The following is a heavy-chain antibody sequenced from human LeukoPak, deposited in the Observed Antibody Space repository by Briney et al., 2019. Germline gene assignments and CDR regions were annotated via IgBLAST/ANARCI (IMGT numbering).Heavy chain of an antibody. CDR1: GYTFTDYS. CDR2: INPNSGDT. CDR3: ARDAIAAAGAGA. V-gene: IGHV1-2*02. Sequence: ASVKVSCKASGYTFTDYSMHWVRQAPGQGLEWMGWINPNSGDTDYAQKFQGRVTMTRDTSISTAYLEVSRLTSDDTAVYFCARDAIAAAGAGAWSQGTLVTVSS. D-gene: IGHD6-13*01. J-gene: IGHJ4*02.